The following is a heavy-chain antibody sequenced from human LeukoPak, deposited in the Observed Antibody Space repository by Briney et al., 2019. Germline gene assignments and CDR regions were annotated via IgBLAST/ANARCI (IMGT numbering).Heavy chain of an antibody. V-gene: IGHV5-51*01. Sequence: MGIINPGDSDTRYSPSFQGQVTFSADKSISTAYLQWTSLKASDTAIYYCARLADIVVIPAAIWGFNWFDPWGQGTLVTVSS. J-gene: IGHJ5*02. CDR2: INPGDSDT. D-gene: IGHD2-2*02. CDR3: ARLADIVVIPAAIWGFNWFDP.